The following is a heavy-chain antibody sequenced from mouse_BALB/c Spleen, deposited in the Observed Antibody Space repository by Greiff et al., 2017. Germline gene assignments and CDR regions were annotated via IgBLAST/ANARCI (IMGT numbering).Heavy chain of an antibody. J-gene: IGHJ2*01. CDR1: GYTFTSYW. CDR3: ARDFDY. Sequence: QQSCKASGYTFTSYWMHWVKQRPGQGLEWIGYINPSTGYTEYNQKFKDKATLTADKSSSTAYMQLSSLTSEDSAVYYCARDFDYWGQGTTLTVSS. V-gene: IGHV1-7*01. CDR2: INPSTGYT.